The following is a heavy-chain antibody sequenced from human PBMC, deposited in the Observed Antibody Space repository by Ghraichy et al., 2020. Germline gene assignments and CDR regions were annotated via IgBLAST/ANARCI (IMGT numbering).Heavy chain of an antibody. D-gene: IGHD3-22*01. J-gene: IGHJ3*01. V-gene: IGHV4-59*07. CDR2: LSYTGST. CDR3: ARGPYDNSGTAESFDV. CDR1: VGSMSGYY. Sequence: SHTLSLTCTVSVGSMSGYYWSWIRQSPGKGLEWIGYLSYTGSTDYNPSLKSRVTISGDTSKNQFSLKLSFVSAADTAIYFCARGPYDNSGTAESFDVWGQGTLLTVSS.